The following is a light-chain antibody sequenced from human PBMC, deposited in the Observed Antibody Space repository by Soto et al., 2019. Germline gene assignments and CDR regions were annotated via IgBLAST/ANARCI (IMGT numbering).Light chain of an antibody. J-gene: IGLJ2*01. CDR2: EVS. V-gene: IGLV2-8*01. CDR3: SSYGGFNNVL. CDR1: SSDVGGYNY. Sequence: QSALTQPRSVSGSPGQSVTISCTGTSSDVGGYNYVSWYQQHPGKAPKLMIYEVSKRPSGVPDRFSGSKSGNTASLTVSGLQTEDEADYYCSSYGGFNNVLFGGGTKLTVL.